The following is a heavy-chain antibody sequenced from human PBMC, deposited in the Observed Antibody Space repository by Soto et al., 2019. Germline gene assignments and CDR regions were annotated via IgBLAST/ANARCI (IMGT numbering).Heavy chain of an antibody. Sequence: QVQLVQSGAEVKKPGSSVKVSCKASGGTFSSYAISWVRQAPGQGLEWMGGIIPIFGTANYAQKFQGRVTITADEPTSTAYMELSSLRSEDTAVYYCARRYCSGGSCYSWAGLDYWGQGTLVTVSS. J-gene: IGHJ4*02. CDR1: GGTFSSYA. V-gene: IGHV1-69*01. CDR2: IIPIFGTA. CDR3: ARRYCSGGSCYSWAGLDY. D-gene: IGHD2-15*01.